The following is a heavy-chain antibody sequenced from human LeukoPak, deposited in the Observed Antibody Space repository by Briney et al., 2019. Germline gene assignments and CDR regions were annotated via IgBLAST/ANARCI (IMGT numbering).Heavy chain of an antibody. D-gene: IGHD3-3*01. CDR1: GFTFSSYA. CDR2: ISGSGGST. Sequence: GGSLRPSCAASGFTFSSYAMSWVRQAPATGVEWVSAISGSGGSTYYADSVKGRFTISRDNSKNTLYLQMNSLRAEDTAVYYCAKDLEDYDFWSGYSTPFDYWGQGTLVTVSS. V-gene: IGHV3-23*01. J-gene: IGHJ4*02. CDR3: AKDLEDYDFWSGYSTPFDY.